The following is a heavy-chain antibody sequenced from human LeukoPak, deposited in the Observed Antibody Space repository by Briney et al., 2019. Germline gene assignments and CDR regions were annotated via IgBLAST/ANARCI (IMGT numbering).Heavy chain of an antibody. V-gene: IGHV3-21*01. CDR2: ISYSSGFI. D-gene: IGHD2-15*01. CDR1: EFSFTSHG. CDR3: VRSHIDVMIAATTPFDF. Sequence: PGESLRLSCAASEFSFTSHGMNWVRQAPGKGLGWVSSISYSSGFIYYADSVKGRFTISRDNAKSSLYLQMNSLRAEDTAVYFCVRSHIDVMIAATTPFDFWGQGTLVTVSS. J-gene: IGHJ4*02.